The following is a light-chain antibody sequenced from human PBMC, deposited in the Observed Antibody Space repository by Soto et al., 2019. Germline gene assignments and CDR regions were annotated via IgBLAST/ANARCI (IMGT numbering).Light chain of an antibody. CDR1: QSILSSSNNKNY. Sequence: DIVMTQSPGSLAVSLGERATINCKSSQSILSSSNNKNYLAWYQQKPGQPPNVLIYWASTRESGVPDRFSGGGSGTEFTLTISSLQAEDVAVYFCQQYFTPPLTFGGGTKVEIK. V-gene: IGKV4-1*01. CDR2: WAS. CDR3: QQYFTPPLT. J-gene: IGKJ4*01.